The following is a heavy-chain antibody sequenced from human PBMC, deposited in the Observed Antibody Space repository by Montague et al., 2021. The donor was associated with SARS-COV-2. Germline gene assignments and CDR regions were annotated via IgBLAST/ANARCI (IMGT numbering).Heavy chain of an antibody. CDR1: GDSVSSNTAA. Sequence: CAISGDSVSSNTAAWNWIRQSPSRGLEWLGRTYYRSKWYYDYAVSVKSRMTISPDTSKNQFSLQLSSVTPEDTAVYYCARARGSHYMSWFDSWGQGTLVIVSS. D-gene: IGHD3-10*01. CDR3: ARARGSHYMSWFDS. V-gene: IGHV6-1*01. J-gene: IGHJ5*01. CDR2: TYYRSKWYY.